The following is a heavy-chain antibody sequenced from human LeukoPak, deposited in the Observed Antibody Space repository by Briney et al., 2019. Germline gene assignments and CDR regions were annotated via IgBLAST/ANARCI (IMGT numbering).Heavy chain of an antibody. CDR3: ARVEEGASFDP. CDR2: ISSSGSTI. CDR1: GFTFSSYE. V-gene: IGHV3-48*03. Sequence: GGSLRLSCAASGFTFSSYEMNSVRQAPGKGLEWVSYISSSGSTIYYADSVKGRFTISRDNAKNSLYLQMNSLRAEDTAVYYCARVEEGASFDPWGQGTLVTVSS. J-gene: IGHJ5*02. D-gene: IGHD4/OR15-4a*01.